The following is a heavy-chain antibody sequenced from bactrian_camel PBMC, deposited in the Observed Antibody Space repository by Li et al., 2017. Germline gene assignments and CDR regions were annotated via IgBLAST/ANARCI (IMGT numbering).Heavy chain of an antibody. CDR3: AASDYGECTVASSDLRMVDY. D-gene: IGHD5*01. J-gene: IGHJ4*01. CDR2: IYTDGGST. V-gene: IGHV3S40*01. CDR1: GFTFSLYS. Sequence: VQLVESGGGSVQTGGSLRLSCATSGFTFSLYSMAWFRQAPGKEREGVAAIYTDGGSTYYADSVKGRFTISLDEAKTTVYLQMTNLRPDDSAIYYCAASDYGECTVASSDLRMVDYRGQGTQVTVS.